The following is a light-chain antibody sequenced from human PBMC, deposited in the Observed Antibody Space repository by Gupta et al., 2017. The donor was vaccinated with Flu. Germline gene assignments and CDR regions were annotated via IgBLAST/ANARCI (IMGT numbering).Light chain of an antibody. CDR3: QQYSSYPIT. CDR1: QNINRW. J-gene: IGKJ5*01. Sequence: VCITCRASQNINRWLAWYQRKPGKAPNLLIYMSSSLHSGVPSRFSGSGSGTEFTLTISSLQPEDSATYFCQQYSSYPITFGQGTRLE. CDR2: MSS. V-gene: IGKV1-5*03.